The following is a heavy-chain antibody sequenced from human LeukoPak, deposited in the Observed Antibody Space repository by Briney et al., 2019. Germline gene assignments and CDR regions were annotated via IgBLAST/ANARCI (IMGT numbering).Heavy chain of an antibody. Sequence: GGSLRLSCAASGFTFSTYWMSWVRQAPGKGLEWVANIKQDGSEKYYVDSVKGRFTISRDNAKNSLYLQMNSLRAEDTAVYYCARDSSSYYFDYWGQGTLVTVSS. J-gene: IGHJ4*02. D-gene: IGHD6-6*01. CDR2: IKQDGSEK. CDR3: ARDSSSYYFDY. CDR1: GFTFSTYW. V-gene: IGHV3-7*01.